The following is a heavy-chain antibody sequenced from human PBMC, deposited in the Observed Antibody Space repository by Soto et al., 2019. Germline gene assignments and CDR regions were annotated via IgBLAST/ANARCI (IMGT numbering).Heavy chain of an antibody. Sequence: PGRSLRLSCAASGFTFSSYAMSWVRQTPGKGLEWVSAISGSGGSTYYADSVKGRFTISRDNSKNTLYLQMNSLRAEDTAVYYCAQDSSEWRANPPPPNVGSKGGMDYYYGMDVWGQGTTVTVSS. CDR1: GFTFSSYA. V-gene: IGHV3-23*01. D-gene: IGHD3-16*01. CDR2: ISGSGGST. J-gene: IGHJ6*02. CDR3: AQDSSEWRANPPPPNVGSKGGMDYYYGMDV.